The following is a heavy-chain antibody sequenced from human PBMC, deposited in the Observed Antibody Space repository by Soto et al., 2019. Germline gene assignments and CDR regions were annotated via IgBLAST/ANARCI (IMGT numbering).Heavy chain of an antibody. CDR3: ARVRDYYDSSGYSYYFDY. CDR1: GFIFSDYY. V-gene: IGHV3-11*05. CDR2: ISSSSIYT. J-gene: IGHJ4*02. Sequence: QVPLVESGGGLVKPGGSLRLSCAASGFIFSDYYMSWIRQAPGKGLEWVSYISSSSIYTNYADSVKGRFTISRDNAKNSLYLQMNSLRVEDTAVYYCARVRDYYDSSGYSYYFDYWGQGTLVTVSS. D-gene: IGHD3-22*01.